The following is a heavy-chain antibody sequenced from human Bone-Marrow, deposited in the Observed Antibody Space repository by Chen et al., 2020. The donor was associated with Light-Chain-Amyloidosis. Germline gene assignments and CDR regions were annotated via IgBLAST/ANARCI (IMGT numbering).Heavy chain of an antibody. J-gene: IGHJ4*02. D-gene: IGHD1-26*01. CDR3: AKARLYSGSYWGIVDY. CDR2: ISYDANRD. Sequence: QVQLVESGGGVVQPGRSRSRSCAASGFTFSSYGIFWVRQAPGKGLEWVALISYDANRDFYADSVKGRFTVSRDNSKNTLYLQMNSLRIEDTAVYYCAKARLYSGSYWGIVDYWGQGTLVTVSS. CDR1: GFTFSSYG. V-gene: IGHV3-30*18.